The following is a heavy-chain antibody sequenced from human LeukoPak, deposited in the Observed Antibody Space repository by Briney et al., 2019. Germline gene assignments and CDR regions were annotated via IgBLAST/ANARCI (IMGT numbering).Heavy chain of an antibody. D-gene: IGHD5-12*01. J-gene: IGHJ4*02. Sequence: SETLSLTCTVSGGSISSSSYYWGWIRQPPGKGLEWIGSIYYSGSTYYNPSLKSRITISVDTSKNPFSLKLSSVTAADTAVYYCARHLYGGYVVDYWGQGTLVTVSS. V-gene: IGHV4-39*01. CDR2: IYYSGST. CDR1: GGSISSSSYY. CDR3: ARHLYGGYVVDY.